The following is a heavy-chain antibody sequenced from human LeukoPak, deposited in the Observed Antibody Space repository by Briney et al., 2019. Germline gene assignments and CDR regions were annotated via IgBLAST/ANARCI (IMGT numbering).Heavy chain of an antibody. Sequence: GRSLRLSCAASGFTFSSYAMHWVRQAPGKGLEWVAVISYYGSNKYYADSVKGRFTISRDNYKNTLYLQMNRLRAEDTAVYYCARPYYSYYYDSSGFQHWGQGTLALVSS. CDR3: ARPYYSYYYDSSGFQH. CDR1: GFTFSSYA. D-gene: IGHD3-22*01. V-gene: IGHV3-30*04. CDR2: ISYYGSNK. J-gene: IGHJ1*01.